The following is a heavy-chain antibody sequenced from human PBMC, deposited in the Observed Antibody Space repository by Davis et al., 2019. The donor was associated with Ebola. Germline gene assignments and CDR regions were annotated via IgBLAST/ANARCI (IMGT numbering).Heavy chain of an antibody. Sequence: HSQTLSLTCAISGDSVSGGSTAWNWIRQSPSRGLEWLGRTYYTSKWFNHYAESVKSRITINPDTSKNQFSLQVNSVTPEDTAVYYCARGGGRMLDYWGQGTLVTVSS. D-gene: IGHD1-14*01. V-gene: IGHV6-1*01. CDR3: ARGGGRMLDY. CDR2: TYYTSKWFN. CDR1: GDSVSGGSTA. J-gene: IGHJ4*02.